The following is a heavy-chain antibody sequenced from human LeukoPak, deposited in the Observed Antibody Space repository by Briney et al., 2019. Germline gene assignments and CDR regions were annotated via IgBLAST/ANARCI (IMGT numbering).Heavy chain of an antibody. V-gene: IGHV1-8*01. CDR3: ARAGVWDYSDSSGYHNAAFDI. CDR1: GYTFTSYD. J-gene: IGHJ3*02. CDR2: MNPNSGNT. Sequence: ASVKVSCKASGYTFTSYDINWVRQATGQGLEWMGWMNPNSGNTGYAQKFQGRVTVTRDTSISTAYMDLSRPRSDDTAVYYCARAGVWDYSDSSGYHNAAFDIWGQGTMVTVSS. D-gene: IGHD3-22*01.